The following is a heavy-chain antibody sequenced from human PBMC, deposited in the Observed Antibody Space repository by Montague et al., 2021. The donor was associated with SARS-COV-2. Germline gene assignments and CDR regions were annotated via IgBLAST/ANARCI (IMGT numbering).Heavy chain of an antibody. J-gene: IGHJ6*02. D-gene: IGHD3-16*01. CDR3: ARYYERSWDV. Sequence: SETLSLTCTVSGVAISSGDWSWIRQPPGKGLEWIVTIFENGDTDHNPSLKSRVTVSEDTSQNQFSLRLSSVAAADTALYYCARYYERSWDVWGQGTTVTVSS. CDR2: IFENGDT. CDR1: GVAISSGD. V-gene: IGHV4-4*09.